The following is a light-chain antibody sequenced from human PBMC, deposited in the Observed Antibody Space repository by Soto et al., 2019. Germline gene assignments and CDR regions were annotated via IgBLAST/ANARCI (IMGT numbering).Light chain of an antibody. CDR1: QGISSY. Sequence: DIQLTQSPSFLSASVGDRVTITCRASQGISSYLAWYQQKPGKAPKLLIYAASTLQSGVPSRFSGSESGTKFPPTISTLQPKYFATYYCKQFNISPLSSGGGTK. CDR3: KQFNISPLS. CDR2: AAS. V-gene: IGKV1-9*01. J-gene: IGKJ4*01.